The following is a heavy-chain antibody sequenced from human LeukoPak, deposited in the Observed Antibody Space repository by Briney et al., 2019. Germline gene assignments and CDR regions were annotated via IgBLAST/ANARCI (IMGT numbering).Heavy chain of an antibody. J-gene: IGHJ4*02. CDR3: ARRADIVVVPAAMLGLYFDY. CDR1: GFTFSSYA. D-gene: IGHD2-2*01. Sequence: GGSLRLSCAASGFTFSSYAMSWVRQAPGKGLEWVSAISGSGGSTYYADSVKGRFTISRDNSKNTPYLQMNSLRAEDTAVYYCARRADIVVVPAAMLGLYFDYWGQGTLVTVSS. CDR2: ISGSGGST. V-gene: IGHV3-23*01.